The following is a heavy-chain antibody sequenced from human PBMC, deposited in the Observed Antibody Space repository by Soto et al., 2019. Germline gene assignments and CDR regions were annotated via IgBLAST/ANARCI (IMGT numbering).Heavy chain of an antibody. Sequence: QVQLVQSGAEVKKPGASVKVSCKASGYTFTSYGISWVRQAPGQGLEWMGWISAYNGNTNYAQKLQGRVTMTTDTSTSTAYMELRSLRSDDTAVYYCARSPYCGGDCYDENWFDPWGQGTLVTVSS. CDR2: ISAYNGNT. D-gene: IGHD2-21*02. J-gene: IGHJ5*02. V-gene: IGHV1-18*04. CDR1: GYTFTSYG. CDR3: ARSPYCGGDCYDENWFDP.